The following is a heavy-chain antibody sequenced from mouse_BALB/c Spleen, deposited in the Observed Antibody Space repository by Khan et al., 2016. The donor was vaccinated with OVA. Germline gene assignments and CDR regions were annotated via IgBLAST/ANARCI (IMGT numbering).Heavy chain of an antibody. Sequence: VQLKQSGPELMKPGASVKISCKASGYSFTSYYIHWIMQSHGTSLEWIGYIDPFSGGITYNQKFKGKATLTVDKSSSTAYIYFSNLTSEDSAVYYCTRHGYVAWFTYWGQGTLVTVSA. J-gene: IGHJ3*01. CDR1: GYSFTSYY. CDR2: IDPFSGGI. V-gene: IGHV1S135*01. D-gene: IGHD2-2*01. CDR3: TRHGYVAWFTY.